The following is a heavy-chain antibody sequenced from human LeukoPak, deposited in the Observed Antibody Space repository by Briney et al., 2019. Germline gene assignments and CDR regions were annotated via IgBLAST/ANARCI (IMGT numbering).Heavy chain of an antibody. J-gene: IGHJ5*02. CDR2: IYYSGST. CDR3: AGVVEVPAATGLWFDP. CDR1: GGSIRSYY. D-gene: IGHD2-2*01. Sequence: SETLSLTCTVSGGSIRSYYWSWIRQPPGKGLECIGYIYYSGSTNYNSSLKSRVTISEDTSKNQFSLKLSSVTAADTAVYYCAGVVEVPAATGLWFDPWGQGTLVTVSS. V-gene: IGHV4-59*01.